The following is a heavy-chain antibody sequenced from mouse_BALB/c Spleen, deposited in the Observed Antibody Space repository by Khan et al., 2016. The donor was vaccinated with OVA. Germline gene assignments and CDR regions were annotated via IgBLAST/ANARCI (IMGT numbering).Heavy chain of an antibody. D-gene: IGHD1-1*02. J-gene: IGHJ1*01. CDR1: GFSLSRYS. CDR2: IWGDGST. V-gene: IGHV2-6-4*01. Sequence: QVQLMESGPGLVAPSQSLSITCTVSGFSLSRYSVHWVRQPPGKGLEWLGMIWGDGSTDYNSALKSRLSISQDTSKNQDYLKMNSLQTDDTAMYSCARNHCGGGCWYFDVWGAGTTVTVSS. CDR3: ARNHCGGGCWYFDV.